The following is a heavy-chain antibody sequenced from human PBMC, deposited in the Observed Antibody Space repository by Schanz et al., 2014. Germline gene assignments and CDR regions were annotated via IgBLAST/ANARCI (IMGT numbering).Heavy chain of an antibody. V-gene: IGHV3-30*03. CDR1: GFTFSSYG. J-gene: IGHJ6*02. D-gene: IGHD6-6*01. Sequence: QVQLVESGGGVVQPGRSLRLSCAASGFTFSSYGMHLVRQAPGKGLEWVAIISLDGSNQYYADSVKGRFTISRDNSKNTLYLQMNSLRAEDTAVYYCATSYSSSSYFYVMDVWGQGTTVTVSS. CDR2: ISLDGSNQ. CDR3: ATSYSSSSYFYVMDV.